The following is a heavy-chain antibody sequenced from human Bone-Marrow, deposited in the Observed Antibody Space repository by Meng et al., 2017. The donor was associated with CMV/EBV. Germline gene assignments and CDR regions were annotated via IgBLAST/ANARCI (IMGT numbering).Heavy chain of an antibody. J-gene: IGHJ4*02. D-gene: IGHD6-6*01. CDR1: GFTFSDYY. Sequence: SLKISCAASGFTFSDYYMSWIRQAPGKGLEWVSYISSSGSTIYYADSVKGRFTISRDNAKNSLYLQMNSLRAEDTAVYYCARDLDEFAEYSSPLDYWGQGTLVTVSS. V-gene: IGHV3-11*01. CDR2: ISSSGSTI. CDR3: ARDLDEFAEYSSPLDY.